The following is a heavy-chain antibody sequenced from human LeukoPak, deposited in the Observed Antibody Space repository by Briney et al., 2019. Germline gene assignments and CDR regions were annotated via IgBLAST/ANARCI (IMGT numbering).Heavy chain of an antibody. CDR3: AKDRLESWSGFYFGLFDY. V-gene: IGHV3-23*01. CDR1: GFTFSSYG. CDR2: ISNGGRST. J-gene: IGHJ4*02. Sequence: GRSLRLSCAASGFTFSSYGMHWVRQAPGKGLQWVSGISNGGRSTYYADPVKGRFTISRDNSKSTLYLQMNSLRAEDTAVYYCAKDRLESWSGFYFGLFDYWGQGALVTVAS. D-gene: IGHD3-3*01.